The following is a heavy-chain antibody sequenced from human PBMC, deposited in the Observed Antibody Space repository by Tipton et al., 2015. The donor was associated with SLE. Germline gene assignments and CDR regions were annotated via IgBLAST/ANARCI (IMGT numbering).Heavy chain of an antibody. J-gene: IGHJ4*02. V-gene: IGHV3-53*01. CDR2: IYSDGTT. Sequence: GSLRLSCAASGFAVSSNYMHWVRQAPGKGLEWVSVIYSDGTTFYAESVKGRFTISRDTSKNTLYLQMNSLRAEDTAVYYCATYRTTWNFFENWGQGTLVTVSS. D-gene: IGHD6-13*01. CDR3: ATYRTTWNFFEN. CDR1: GFAVSSNY.